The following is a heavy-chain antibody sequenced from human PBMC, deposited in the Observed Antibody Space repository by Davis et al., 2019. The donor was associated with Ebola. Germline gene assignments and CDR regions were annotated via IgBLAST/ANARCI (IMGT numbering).Heavy chain of an antibody. V-gene: IGHV1-18*01. J-gene: IGHJ6*02. Sequence: ASVKVSCKASGYTFTSYGISWVRQAPGQGLEWMGWISAYNGNTNYGQKLQGRVTMTTDTSTSTAYMELRSLRSDDTALYYCARGDSTLVRGGRGWHYPMDDWGQGTMVTVSS. CDR2: ISAYNGNT. D-gene: IGHD2-15*01. CDR1: GYTFTSYG. CDR3: ARGDSTLVRGGRGWHYPMDD.